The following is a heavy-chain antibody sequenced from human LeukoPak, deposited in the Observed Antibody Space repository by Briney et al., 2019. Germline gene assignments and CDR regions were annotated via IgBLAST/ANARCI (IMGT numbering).Heavy chain of an antibody. V-gene: IGHV1-2*02. CDR2: SNPKSGGT. J-gene: IGHJ1*01. Sequence: GASVKVSCKASGYTFTGYYMNWVRQAPGQGLEWMGWSNPKSGGTHYAQKFQGRVTMTRDTSISTAYMEPSRLRSDDTAVYYCATFTYYYDSSATLQYFQHWGQGTLVTVSS. CDR3: ATFTYYYDSSATLQYFQH. CDR1: GYTFTGYY. D-gene: IGHD3-22*01.